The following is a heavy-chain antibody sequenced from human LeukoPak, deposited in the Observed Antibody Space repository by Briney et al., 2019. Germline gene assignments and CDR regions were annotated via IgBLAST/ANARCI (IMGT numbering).Heavy chain of an antibody. CDR1: GGSISSYY. CDR3: ARGNCGGDCYSDY. CDR2: IYYSGST. J-gene: IGHJ4*02. V-gene: IGHV4-59*01. Sequence: KTSETLSLTCTASGGSISSYYWSWIRQPPGKGLEWIGYIYYSGSTNYNPSLKSRVTISVDTSKNQFSLKLSSVTAADTAVYYCARGNCGGDCYSDYWGQGTLVTVSS. D-gene: IGHD2-21*02.